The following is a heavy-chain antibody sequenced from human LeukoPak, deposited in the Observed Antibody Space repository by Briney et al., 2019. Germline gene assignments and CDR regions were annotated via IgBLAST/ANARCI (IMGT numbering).Heavy chain of an antibody. D-gene: IGHD6-19*01. CDR2: INAGNGNT. J-gene: IGHJ5*02. V-gene: IGHV1-3*01. CDR3: ARARSGWPRNWFDP. Sequence: ASVKVPCKASGYTFTSYAMHWVRQAPGQRLEWMGWINAGNGNTKYSQKFQGRVTITRDTSASTAYMELSSLRSEDTAVYYCARARSGWPRNWFDPWGQGTLVTVSS. CDR1: GYTFTSYA.